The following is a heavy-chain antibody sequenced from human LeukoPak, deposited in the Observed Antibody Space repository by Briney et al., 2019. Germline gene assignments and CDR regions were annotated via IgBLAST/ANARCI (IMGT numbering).Heavy chain of an antibody. CDR1: GYSISSGCY. Sequence: SETLSLTCTVSGYSISSGCYWGWIRQPPGKGLERIGTLYQSGSTYYNPSLKSRVTISGDTSKNQSSLKLGPVTAADTAMYYCARDVVVVVAATGNWFDPWGQGTLVTVSS. CDR2: LYQSGST. CDR3: ARDVVVVVAATGNWFDP. D-gene: IGHD2-15*01. V-gene: IGHV4-38-2*02. J-gene: IGHJ5*02.